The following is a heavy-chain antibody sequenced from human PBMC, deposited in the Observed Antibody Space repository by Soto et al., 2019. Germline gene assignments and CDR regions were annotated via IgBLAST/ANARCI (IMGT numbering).Heavy chain of an antibody. Sequence: GGSLRLSCAASGFTFSNTWMNWVRQAPGKGLEWVGRIKSKNDGETTDYGAPGKGRFTISRDDSKTTLYLPMNSLKTEDAAVYFCHYYYDNSGFLNTALWGQGTLVTVSS. J-gene: IGHJ4*02. D-gene: IGHD3-22*01. CDR1: GFTFSNTW. CDR2: IKSKNDGETT. CDR3: HYYYDNSGFLNTAL. V-gene: IGHV3-15*07.